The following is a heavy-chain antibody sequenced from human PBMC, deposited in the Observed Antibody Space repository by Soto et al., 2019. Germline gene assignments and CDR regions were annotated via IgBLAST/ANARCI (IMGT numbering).Heavy chain of an antibody. Sequence: QITLKESGPTLVKPTQTLTLTCTFPGFSLSTSGVGVGWIRQPPGKALEWLALIYWDDDKRYSPSLKSKLTITKDTSKNQVVLTMTIIHPEETATYYWADSYRGSGLFDYWGQGTLLTVSS. J-gene: IGHJ4*02. CDR2: IYWDDDK. V-gene: IGHV2-5*02. D-gene: IGHD3-16*02. CDR3: ADSYRGSGLFDY. CDR1: GFSLSTSGVG.